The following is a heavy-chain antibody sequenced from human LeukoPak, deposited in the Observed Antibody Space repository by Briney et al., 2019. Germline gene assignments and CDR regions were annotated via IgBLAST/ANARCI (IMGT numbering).Heavy chain of an antibody. D-gene: IGHD3-22*01. V-gene: IGHV3-30*04. CDR1: GFTFSNYA. CDR3: AKVRITMIVRGAFDI. Sequence: GRSLRLSCAASGFTFSNYAIHWVRQAPGKGLEWVAVISSDGNKKDYADSVKGRLTISRDNSKNTLYLQMNSLRAEDTAVYYCAKVRITMIVRGAFDIWGQGTMVTVSS. CDR2: ISSDGNKK. J-gene: IGHJ3*02.